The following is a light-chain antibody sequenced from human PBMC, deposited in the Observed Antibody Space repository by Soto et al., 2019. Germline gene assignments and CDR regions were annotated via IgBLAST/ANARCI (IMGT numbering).Light chain of an antibody. J-gene: IGKJ1*01. CDR1: QNISSN. CDR3: QQYNNWLWT. V-gene: IGKV3-15*01. CDR2: GAS. Sequence: EIVMTQSPATLSVSPGERATLSCRASQNISSNLAWYQQKPGQAPRVLIDGASTRATGIPARFSGSGCGTEFTLTISSLQSEDFAVYYCQQYNNWLWTFGQGTKVEIK.